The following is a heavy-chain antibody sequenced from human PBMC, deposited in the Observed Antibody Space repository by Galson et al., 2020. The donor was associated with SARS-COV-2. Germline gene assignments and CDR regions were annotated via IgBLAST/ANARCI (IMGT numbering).Heavy chain of an antibody. Sequence: GGSLRLSCVASGFTFRSQWLFWVRQVPGKGLVWVSRVNRDGSSTNYADSVKGRVTISRDNAKNTVFLQMNSLRVEDTAVYFCATGVSSNCLDYWGQGTLVTVSS. CDR1: GFTFRSQW. D-gene: IGHD2-8*01. J-gene: IGHJ4*02. V-gene: IGHV3-74*01. CDR2: VNRDGSST. CDR3: ATGVSSNCLDY.